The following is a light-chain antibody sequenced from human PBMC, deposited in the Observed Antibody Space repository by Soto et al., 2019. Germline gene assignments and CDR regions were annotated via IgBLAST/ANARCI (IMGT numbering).Light chain of an antibody. J-gene: IGLJ3*02. CDR2: DVS. CDR1: SSDVGAYNY. V-gene: IGLV2-14*03. Sequence: QSVLTQPASVSGSPGQSITISCTGTSSDVGAYNYVSWYQQHPGKAPKVIINDVSNRPSGVSNRFSSSKSGNTASLTISGLQAEDEADYYCSSYTTSGSGVFGGGTKLTVL. CDR3: SSYTTSGSGV.